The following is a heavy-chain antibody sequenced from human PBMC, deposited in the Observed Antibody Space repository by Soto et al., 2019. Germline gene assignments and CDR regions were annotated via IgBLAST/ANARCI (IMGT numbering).Heavy chain of an antibody. CDR2: IYYSGST. V-gene: IGHV4-39*01. D-gene: IGHD5-12*01. CDR1: GGSISSSSYY. J-gene: IGHJ6*02. Sequence: PSETLSLTCTVSGGSISSSSYYWGWIRQPPGKGLEWIGSIYYSGSTYYNPSLKSRVTISVDTSKNQFSLKLSSVTAADTAVYYCAAGTTIGVLGYYYYYGMDVWGQGTTVTVSS. CDR3: AAGTTIGVLGYYYYYGMDV.